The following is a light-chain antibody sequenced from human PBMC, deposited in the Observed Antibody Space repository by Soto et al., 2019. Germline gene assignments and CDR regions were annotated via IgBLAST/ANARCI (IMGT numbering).Light chain of an antibody. CDR3: QQRSNWPSIT. V-gene: IGKV3-11*01. Sequence: EIVMTQSPATLSVSPGERATLSCRASQSVTSRYLAWYQQKPGQAPRLLIYDASNRATGIPARFSGSGSGTDFTLTINSLEPEDFAVYYCQQRSNWPSITFGQGTRLRL. CDR1: QSVTSRY. J-gene: IGKJ5*01. CDR2: DAS.